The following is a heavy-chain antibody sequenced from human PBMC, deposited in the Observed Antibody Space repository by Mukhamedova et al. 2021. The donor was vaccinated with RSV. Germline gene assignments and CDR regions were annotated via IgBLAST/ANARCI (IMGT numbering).Heavy chain of an antibody. D-gene: IGHD1-26*01. CDR3: ARDRGATFLWFDP. Sequence: SYAQKFQGRVTMTRDTSTSTVYMELSSLRSEDTAVYYCARDRGATFLWFDPWGQGTLVTVSS. V-gene: IGHV1-46*01. J-gene: IGHJ5*02.